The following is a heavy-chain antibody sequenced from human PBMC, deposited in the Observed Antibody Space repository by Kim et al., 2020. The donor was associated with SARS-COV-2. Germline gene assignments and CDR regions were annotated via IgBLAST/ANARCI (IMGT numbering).Heavy chain of an antibody. Sequence: ASVKVSCKASGYTFTGYYMHWVRQAPGQGLEWMGRINPNSGGTNYAQKFQGRVTMTRDTSISTAYMELSRLRSDDTAVYYCARPGLTSGSYNYWGQGTLVTVSS. V-gene: IGHV1-2*06. J-gene: IGHJ4*02. D-gene: IGHD1-26*01. CDR1: GYTFTGYY. CDR3: ARPGLTSGSYNY. CDR2: INPNSGGT.